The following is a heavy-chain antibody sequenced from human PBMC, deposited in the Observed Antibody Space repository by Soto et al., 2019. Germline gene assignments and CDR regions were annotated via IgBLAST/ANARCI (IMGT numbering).Heavy chain of an antibody. CDR3: ARDGGARFLEWLLYLFDY. J-gene: IGHJ4*02. CDR1: GFTFSSYG. Sequence: GGSLRLSCAASGFTFSSYGMHWVRQAPGKGLEWVAVIWYDGSNKYYADSVKGRLTISRDNSKNTLYLQMNSLRAEDTAVYYCARDGGARFLEWLLYLFDYWGQGTLVTVSS. V-gene: IGHV3-33*01. CDR2: IWYDGSNK. D-gene: IGHD3-3*01.